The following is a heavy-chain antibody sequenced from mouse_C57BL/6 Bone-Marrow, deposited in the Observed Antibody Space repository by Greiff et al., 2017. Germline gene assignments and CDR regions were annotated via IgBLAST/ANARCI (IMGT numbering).Heavy chain of an antibody. D-gene: IGHD2-1*01. J-gene: IGHJ2*01. V-gene: IGHV1-47*01. CDR1: GYTFTTYP. Sequence: QVQLQQPGTELVKPGASVKLSCKASGYTFTTYPIEWMKQNHGKSLEWIGNFHPYNDDTKYNEKFKGKATLTVEKSSSTVYLELSRLTSDDSAVYYCARGGNYGGYYFDYWGQGTTLTVSS. CDR3: ARGGNYGGYYFDY. CDR2: FHPYNDDT.